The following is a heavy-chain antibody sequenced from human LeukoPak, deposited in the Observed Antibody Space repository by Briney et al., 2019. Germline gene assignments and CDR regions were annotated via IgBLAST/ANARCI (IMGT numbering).Heavy chain of an antibody. CDR2: INPSGGST. CDR1: GYTFTSYY. J-gene: IGHJ4*02. V-gene: IGHV1-46*01. Sequence: ASVKVSCKASGYTFTSYYIHWVRQAPGQGLEWMGIINPSGGSTTYAQKFQGRVTITRDTPTSTVYMVLSSLRSEDTAVYYCARDRYSISSLYDFWGQGTLITVSS. CDR3: ARDRYSISSLYDF. D-gene: IGHD6-6*01.